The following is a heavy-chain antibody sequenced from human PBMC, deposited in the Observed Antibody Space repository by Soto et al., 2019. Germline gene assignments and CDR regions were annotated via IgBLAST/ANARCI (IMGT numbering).Heavy chain of an antibody. CDR2: IYYSGRT. V-gene: IGHV4-31*03. J-gene: IGHJ4*02. Sequence: QVQLQESGPGLVKPSQTLSLTCTVSGGSLSSGGYYWSWIRQHPGKGLEWIGDIYYSGRTYYNPSLESRVTLSLDASKKHFSLKLSLVTAADTAVYYCARKGYYFDYWGQGTLFTVSS. CDR1: GGSLSSGGYY. CDR3: ARKGYYFDY.